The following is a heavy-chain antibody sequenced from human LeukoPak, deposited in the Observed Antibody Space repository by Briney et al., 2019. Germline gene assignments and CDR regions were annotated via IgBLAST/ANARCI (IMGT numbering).Heavy chain of an antibody. Sequence: GGSLRLSCAASGFTFSSYGVHWVRQAPGKGLEWVAVISYDGTNKYYAASVKGRFTISRDNAENTMYLQMNSLRAEDTAVYYCARVMSGSYDWFDPWGQGTLVTVSS. CDR1: GFTFSSYG. V-gene: IGHV3-30*03. CDR3: ARVMSGSYDWFDP. D-gene: IGHD1-26*01. CDR2: ISYDGTNK. J-gene: IGHJ5*02.